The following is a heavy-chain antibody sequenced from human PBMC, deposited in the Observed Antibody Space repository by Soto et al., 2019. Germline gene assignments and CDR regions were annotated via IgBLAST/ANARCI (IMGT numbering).Heavy chain of an antibody. Sequence: ASVKVSCKASGYTFTGYYMHWVRQAPGQGLEWMGWINPNSGGTNYAQKFQGWVTMTRDTSISTAYMELSRLRSDDTAVYYCATSITVTTPSRSYYYYYYGMDVWGQVTTVTVSS. CDR1: GYTFTGYY. D-gene: IGHD4-17*01. CDR3: ATSITVTTPSRSYYYYYYGMDV. J-gene: IGHJ6*02. CDR2: INPNSGGT. V-gene: IGHV1-2*04.